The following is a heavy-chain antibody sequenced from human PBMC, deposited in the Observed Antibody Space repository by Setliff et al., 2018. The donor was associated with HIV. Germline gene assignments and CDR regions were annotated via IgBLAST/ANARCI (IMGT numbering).Heavy chain of an antibody. D-gene: IGHD6-19*01. CDR1: GYSISSGYY. Sequence: SETLSLTCSVSGYSISSGYYWSWVRQPPGKGLEWIATIHHSGTTYYNPSLKSLVTISVDTSKNHFSLRLKSVTAADTAVFFCARRTSFIGGAVAGNFDYWGQGTPVTVSS. J-gene: IGHJ4*02. CDR2: IHHSGTT. CDR3: ARRTSFIGGAVAGNFDY. V-gene: IGHV4-38-2*02.